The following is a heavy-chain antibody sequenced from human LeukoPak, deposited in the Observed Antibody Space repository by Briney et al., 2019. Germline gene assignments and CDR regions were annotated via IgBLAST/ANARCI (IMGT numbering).Heavy chain of an antibody. V-gene: IGHV3-7*03. CDR3: ARSQVVVASYYFDY. D-gene: IGHD2-15*01. J-gene: IGHJ4*02. Sequence: TGGSLRLSCAASGFTFSSYSMNWVRQAPGKGLEWVANIKQDGSEKYYVDSVKGRFTISRDNAKNSLYLQMNSLRAEDTAVYYCARSQVVVASYYFDYWGQGTLVTVSS. CDR1: GFTFSSYS. CDR2: IKQDGSEK.